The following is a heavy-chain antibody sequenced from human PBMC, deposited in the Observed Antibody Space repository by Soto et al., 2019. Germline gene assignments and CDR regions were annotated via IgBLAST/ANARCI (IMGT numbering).Heavy chain of an antibody. CDR1: GGSISSSSYY. Sequence: SETLSLTRTVSGGSISSSSYYWGWIRQPPGKGLEWIGSIYYSGSTYYNPSLKSRVTISVDTSKNQFSLKLSSVTAADTAVYYCARLHIVVVTAHEGFDPWGQGTLVTVSS. CDR3: ARLHIVVVTAHEGFDP. CDR2: IYYSGST. J-gene: IGHJ5*02. V-gene: IGHV4-39*01. D-gene: IGHD2-21*02.